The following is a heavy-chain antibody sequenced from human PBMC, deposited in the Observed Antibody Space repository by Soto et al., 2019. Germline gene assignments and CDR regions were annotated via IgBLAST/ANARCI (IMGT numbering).Heavy chain of an antibody. D-gene: IGHD3-10*01. Sequence: TMHWVSQAPGIGQECISLSSRDGGSTYYADSVKGRFTISRDNSKNSLYLQMNSLRTEDTALYYCAKDSGSPKPGDYYGMDVWGQGTTVTVSS. J-gene: IGHJ6*02. CDR1: T. CDR2: SSRDGGST. V-gene: IGHV3-43*01. CDR3: AKDSGSPKPGDYYGMDV.